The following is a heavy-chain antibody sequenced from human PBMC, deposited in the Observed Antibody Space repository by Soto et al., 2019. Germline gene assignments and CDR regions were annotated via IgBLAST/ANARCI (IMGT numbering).Heavy chain of an antibody. V-gene: IGHV2-5*02. CDR1: GVSVSTSGVG. CDR3: AHNRGYYDFWSGYAP. J-gene: IGHJ5*02. D-gene: IGHD3-3*01. CDR2: IYWDDDK. Sequence: QITLKESGPTLVKHTQTLTLTCTFSGVSVSTSGVGVGWISQATGKALEWLALIYWDDDKRYSPSLKGRLNITKDTSKSQVVLTLTNIDTVDTATYYCAHNRGYYDFWSGYAPWGQGTLVTVSS.